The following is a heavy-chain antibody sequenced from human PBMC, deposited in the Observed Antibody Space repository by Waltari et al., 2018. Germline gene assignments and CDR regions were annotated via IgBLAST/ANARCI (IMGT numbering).Heavy chain of an antibody. CDR1: GFTFSSYA. CDR2: ISYDGSNK. V-gene: IGHV3-30-3*01. D-gene: IGHD2-15*01. J-gene: IGHJ5*02. CDR3: ARGAIVVGGWFDP. Sequence: QVQLVESGGGVVQPGRSLRLSCAASGFTFSSYAMHWVRQAPGKGLGWVAVISYDGSNKYYADSVKGRFTISRDNSKNTLYLQMNSLRAEDTAVYYCARGAIVVGGWFDPWGQGTLVTVSS.